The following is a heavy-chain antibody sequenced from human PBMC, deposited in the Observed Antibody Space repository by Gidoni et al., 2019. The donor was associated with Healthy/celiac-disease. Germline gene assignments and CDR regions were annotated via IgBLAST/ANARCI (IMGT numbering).Heavy chain of an antibody. Sequence: HVQLQESGPGLVQPSPPLSLTCPVSACSISSGGYYWSWIRQPPGKGLEWIGYIYYSGSTYYNPSLKSRVTISVDTSKNQFSLKLSSVTAADTAVYYCARGHGSGSLGYWGQGTLVTVSS. CDR3: ARGHGSGSLGY. CDR2: IYYSGST. V-gene: IGHV4-31*03. CDR1: ACSISSGGYY. D-gene: IGHD3-10*01. J-gene: IGHJ4*02.